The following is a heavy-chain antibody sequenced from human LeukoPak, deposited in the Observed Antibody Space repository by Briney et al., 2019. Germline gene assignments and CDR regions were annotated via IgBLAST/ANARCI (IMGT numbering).Heavy chain of an antibody. Sequence: GESLKISCKGSGYSFTSYWIGWVRQMPGKGLEWMGIIYPGDSDTRYSPSFQGQVTISADKSISTAYLQWSSLKASDTAMYYCARHNSCGGDCYKDYYYYYYMDVWGKGTTVTVSS. D-gene: IGHD2-21*01. CDR3: ARHNSCGGDCYKDYYYYYYMDV. V-gene: IGHV5-51*01. CDR1: GYSFTSYW. J-gene: IGHJ6*03. CDR2: IYPGDSDT.